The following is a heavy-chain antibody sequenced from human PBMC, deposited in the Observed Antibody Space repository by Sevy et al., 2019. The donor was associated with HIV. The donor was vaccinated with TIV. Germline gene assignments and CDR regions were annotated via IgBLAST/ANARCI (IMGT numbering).Heavy chain of an antibody. V-gene: IGHV4-38-2*02. J-gene: IGHJ4*02. CDR3: ARVKLRGAYYYDF. CDR2: IYHSGST. Sequence: SETLSLTCTVSGYSIIGDYYWGWIRQPPGKGLEWIVHIYHSGSTYYNRSLDSRVTPSVDTSKNQFSLRLSSVTAADTAIYYCARVKLRGAYYYDFWGQGTLVTVSS. CDR1: GYSIIGDYY.